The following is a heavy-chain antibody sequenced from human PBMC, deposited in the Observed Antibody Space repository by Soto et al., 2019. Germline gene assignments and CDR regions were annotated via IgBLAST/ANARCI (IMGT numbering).Heavy chain of an antibody. V-gene: IGHV3-23*01. CDR1: GFTFSSYA. CDR3: ETDYGSGSYYNGPDFDY. D-gene: IGHD3-10*01. J-gene: IGHJ4*02. Sequence: GGSLRLSCAASGFTFSSYAMSWVRQAPGKGLEWVSAISGSGGSTYYADSVKGRFTISRDNSKNTLYLQMNSLRAEDTAVYYCETDYGSGSYYNGPDFDYWGQGTLVTVSS. CDR2: ISGSGGST.